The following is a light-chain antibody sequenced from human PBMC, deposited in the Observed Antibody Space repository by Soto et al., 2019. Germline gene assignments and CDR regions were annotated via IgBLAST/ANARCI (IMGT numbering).Light chain of an antibody. V-gene: IGLV2-14*01. CDR1: SSDVGGYNY. CDR3: SSYTSSSTYV. J-gene: IGLJ1*01. Sequence: QSVLTQPASVSGSPGQSITISCTGTSSDVGGYNYVSWYQQHPGKAPKLMIYEVSNRPSGVSNRFSGSKSGNTASLTISGLQAEDDADYYCSSYTSSSTYVFGTGTQLTVL. CDR2: EVS.